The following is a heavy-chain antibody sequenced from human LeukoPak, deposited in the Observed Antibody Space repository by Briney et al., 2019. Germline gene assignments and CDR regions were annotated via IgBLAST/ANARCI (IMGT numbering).Heavy chain of an antibody. CDR2: TYDRSKWSF. V-gene: IGHV6-1*01. J-gene: IGHJ4*02. CDR1: GDSIFTNNVA. CDR3: ARGKYTSFDN. D-gene: IGHD6-6*01. Sequence: QTLSLTCAISGDSIFTNNVAWNWIRQSPSIGLEWLGRTYDRSKWSFDYAVSVKSRITINADTSKKQFSLQLSYVTPEDTAVYYCARGKYTSFDNWGQGTLVTVSS.